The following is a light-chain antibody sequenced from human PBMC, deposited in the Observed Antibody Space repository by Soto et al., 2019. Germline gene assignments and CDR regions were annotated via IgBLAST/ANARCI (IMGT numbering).Light chain of an antibody. Sequence: DIQLTQSPSSLSASVVGGFTSTFLASQGISSYLAWHQQKSGKAPKLLIYAASTLQSGVPSRFSGSGSGTDFTLTISSLQPEDFATYYCQQLNSYPLTFGGGTKVDIK. CDR1: QGISSY. V-gene: IGKV1-9*01. CDR3: QQLNSYPLT. J-gene: IGKJ4*01. CDR2: AAS.